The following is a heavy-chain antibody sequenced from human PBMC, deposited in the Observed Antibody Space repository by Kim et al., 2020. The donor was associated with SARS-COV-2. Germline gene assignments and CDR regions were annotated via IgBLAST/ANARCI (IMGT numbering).Heavy chain of an antibody. Sequence: WYKDAAISVKSRKIITAETSKNQLSLQLNSVTPDDTAVYYCARQAWNAFDYWGQGTVVTVSS. V-gene: IGHV6-1*01. CDR2: WYK. J-gene: IGHJ3*01. CDR3: ARQAWNAFDY. D-gene: IGHD5-12*01.